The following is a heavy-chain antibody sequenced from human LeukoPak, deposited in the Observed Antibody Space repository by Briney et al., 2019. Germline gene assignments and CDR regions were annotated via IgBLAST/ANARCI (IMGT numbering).Heavy chain of an antibody. J-gene: IGHJ4*01. CDR1: GFTISSNY. D-gene: IGHD6-19*01. Sequence: GGSLRLSCAASGFTISSNYMSWVRQAPGKGLEWVSVIYSGGTTHFADSVKGRFTISRDNSKNTLYLHINSLRAEDTAVYYCARDAYSSGWDYFDYWGHGTLVTVSS. V-gene: IGHV3-53*01. CDR3: ARDAYSSGWDYFDY. CDR2: IYSGGTT.